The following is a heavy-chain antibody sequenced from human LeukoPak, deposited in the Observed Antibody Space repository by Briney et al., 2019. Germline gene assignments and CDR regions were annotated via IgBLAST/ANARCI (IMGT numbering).Heavy chain of an antibody. V-gene: IGHV1-8*01. Sequence: ASVKVSCKASGYTFTGYDINWVRQATGQGLEWMGWMNPNSGNTGYAQKFQGRVTMTRNTSISTAYMELSSLRSEDTAVYYCARDHVDIVATGFDYWGQGTLVTVSS. CDR3: ARDHVDIVATGFDY. J-gene: IGHJ4*02. D-gene: IGHD5-12*01. CDR2: MNPNSGNT. CDR1: GYTFTGYD.